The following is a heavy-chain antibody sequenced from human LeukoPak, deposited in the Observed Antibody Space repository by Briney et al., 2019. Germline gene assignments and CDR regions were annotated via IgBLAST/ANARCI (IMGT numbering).Heavy chain of an antibody. Sequence: ASEKLFCKASGYTFTSYYMHWVRQAPGQGLQWMGVINPRGGSTTDAQKFQGRVTMTRDMSTSTVYMELSSLRSEDTAVYYCARVLGSSWYPALGYWGQGTLVTVSS. CDR3: ARVLGSSWYPALGY. D-gene: IGHD6-13*01. J-gene: IGHJ4*02. V-gene: IGHV1-46*01. CDR2: INPRGGST. CDR1: GYTFTSYY.